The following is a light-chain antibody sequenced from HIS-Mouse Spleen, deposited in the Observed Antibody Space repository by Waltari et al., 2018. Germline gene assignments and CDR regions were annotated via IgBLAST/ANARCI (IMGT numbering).Light chain of an antibody. V-gene: IGLV3-10*01. J-gene: IGLJ2*01. Sequence: SYELTQPPSVSVSPGQTARITCSGDALPKKYAYWHHQKSGQAPVLVIHEDSKRPSGIPGRFSGSSSGTMATLTISGAQVEDEADYYCYSTDSSGNHRVFGGGTKLTVL. CDR3: YSTDSSGNHRV. CDR1: ALPKKY. CDR2: EDS.